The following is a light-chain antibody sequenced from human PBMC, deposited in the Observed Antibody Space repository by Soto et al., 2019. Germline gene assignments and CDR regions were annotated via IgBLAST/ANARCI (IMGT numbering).Light chain of an antibody. CDR1: SSDVGSQNR. CDR3: SSYTSSSTFYV. J-gene: IGLJ1*01. CDR2: EVS. Sequence: QSALTQPPSVSGSPGQSVTISCTGTSSDVGSQNRVSWYQQAPGTAPKLMIYEVSNRPSGVPDRFSGSKSGNTASLTISGLQAEDEADYYCSSYTSSSTFYVFGTGTKVTV. V-gene: IGLV2-18*02.